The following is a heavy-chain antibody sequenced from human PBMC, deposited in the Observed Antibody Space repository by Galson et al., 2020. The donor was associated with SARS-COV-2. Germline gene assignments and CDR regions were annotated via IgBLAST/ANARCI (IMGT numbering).Heavy chain of an antibody. V-gene: IGHV1-69*13. Sequence: SVKVSCKASGGTFSSYAISWVRQAPGQGLEWMGGIIPIFGTANYAQKFQGRVTITADESTSTAYMELSSLRSEDTAVYYCARGRRRLQGGLTGYFDLWGRGTLVTVSS. CDR1: GGTFSSYA. CDR3: ARGRRRLQGGLTGYFDL. D-gene: IGHD5-18*01. J-gene: IGHJ2*01. CDR2: IIPIFGTA.